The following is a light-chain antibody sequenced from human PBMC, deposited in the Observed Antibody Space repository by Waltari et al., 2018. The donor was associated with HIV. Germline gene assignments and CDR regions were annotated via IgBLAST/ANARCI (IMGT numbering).Light chain of an antibody. J-gene: IGKJ4*01. Sequence: EIVLTQSPATLSLSPGERATLSCRASQSVSSYLAWYQQKPGQAPRLLIYDASNRAAGIPARFSGSGSGTDFILTISSLEPEDFALYYCQRRDNWPLTFGGGTKAEIK. CDR3: QRRDNWPLT. CDR1: QSVSSY. CDR2: DAS. V-gene: IGKV3-11*01.